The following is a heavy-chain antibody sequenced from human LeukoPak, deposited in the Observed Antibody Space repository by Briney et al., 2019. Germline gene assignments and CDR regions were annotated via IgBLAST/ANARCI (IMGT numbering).Heavy chain of an antibody. J-gene: IGHJ4*02. CDR3: ARHFSLLRYFDWLLDY. V-gene: IGHV5-10-1*01. CDR2: IDPSDSYT. D-gene: IGHD3-9*01. CDR1: GYSFTSYW. Sequence: GEPLQISFKGSGYSFTSYWISWVRQMPGKGLEWMGRIDPSDSYTNYSPSFQGHVTISADKSISTAYLQWSSLKASDTAMYYCARHFSLLRYFDWLLDYWGQGTLVTVSS.